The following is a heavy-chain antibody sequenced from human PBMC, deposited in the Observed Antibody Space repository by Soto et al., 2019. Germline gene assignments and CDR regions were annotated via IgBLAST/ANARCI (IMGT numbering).Heavy chain of an antibody. Sequence: GGSLRLSCAASGFTFSSYDMHWVRQATGKGLEWVSAIGTAGDTYYPGSVKGRLTISRENAKNSLYLQMNSLRAGDTAVYYCARAPPDSSGWFFGYYYYMDVWGKGTTVTVSS. V-gene: IGHV3-13*01. D-gene: IGHD6-19*01. CDR1: GFTFSSYD. CDR3: ARAPPDSSGWFFGYYYYMDV. CDR2: IGTAGDT. J-gene: IGHJ6*03.